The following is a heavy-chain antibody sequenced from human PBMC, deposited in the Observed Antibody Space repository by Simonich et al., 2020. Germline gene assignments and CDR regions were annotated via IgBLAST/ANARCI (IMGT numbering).Heavy chain of an antibody. J-gene: IGHJ6*02. Sequence: EVQLVESGGGLVQPGGSLRLSCAASGFTFSSYAMHWVRQAPGKGLENVSAFRSNGGSTYYANSVKGRFTISRDNSKNTLYLQMGSLRADDMAVYYCARTQNSNYYYYYGMDVWGQGTTVTVSS. V-gene: IGHV3-64*01. CDR1: GFTFSSYA. CDR2: FRSNGGST. CDR3: ARTQNSNYYYYYGMDV. D-gene: IGHD4-4*01.